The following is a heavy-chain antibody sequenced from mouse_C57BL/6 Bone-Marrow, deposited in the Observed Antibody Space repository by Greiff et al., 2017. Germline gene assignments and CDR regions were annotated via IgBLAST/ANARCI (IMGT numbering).Heavy chain of an antibody. V-gene: IGHV1-59*01. CDR1: GYTFTSYW. D-gene: IGHD1-1*01. J-gene: IGHJ2*01. CDR3: ARPQLRDYGRLYCFAY. Sequence: VQLQQPGAELVRPGTSVKLSCKASGYTFTSYWMHWVKQRPGQGLEWIGVIDPSDSYTNYNQKFKGNATLTVDTSSSTAYMQLSSLTSEDSAVYYCARPQLRDYGRLYCFAYWGQGTTLTVSS. CDR2: IDPSDSYT.